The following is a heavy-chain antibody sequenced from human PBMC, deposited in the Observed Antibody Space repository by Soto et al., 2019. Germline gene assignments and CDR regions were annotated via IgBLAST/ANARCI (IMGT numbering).Heavy chain of an antibody. D-gene: IGHD3-3*01. V-gene: IGHV3-30-3*01. CDR3: ARDRKHRVSLEWLSPEGGYYYYGMDV. CDR2: ISYDGSNK. J-gene: IGHJ6*02. Sequence: QVQLVESGGGVVQPGRSLRLSCAASGFTFSSYAMHWVRQAPGKGLEWVAVISYDGSNKYYADSVKGRFTISRDNSKNTLYLQMNSLRAEDTAVYYCARDRKHRVSLEWLSPEGGYYYYGMDVWGQGTTVTVSS. CDR1: GFTFSSYA.